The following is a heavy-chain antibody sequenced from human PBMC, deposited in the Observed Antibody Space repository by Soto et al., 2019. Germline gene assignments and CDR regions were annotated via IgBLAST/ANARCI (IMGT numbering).Heavy chain of an antibody. CDR3: ARQNYYSGMDV. V-gene: IGHV1-18*01. CDR2: ISAYNGNT. J-gene: IGHJ6*02. CDR1: GYTFSSYF. Sequence: ASVKVSCKASGYTFSSYFITWVRQAPGQGLEWMGWISAYNGNTNYAQMLQGRVTMITDTSTATAYMEMRSLRSDDTAMYYCARQNYYSGMDVWGQGTTVTVSS.